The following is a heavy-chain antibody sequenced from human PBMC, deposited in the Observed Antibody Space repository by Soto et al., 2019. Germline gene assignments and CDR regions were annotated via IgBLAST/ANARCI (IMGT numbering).Heavy chain of an antibody. CDR3: AIVNWNANYDYYGMDV. CDR1: GLAFGSNG. CDR2: ISGSGENT. D-gene: IGHD1-20*01. Sequence: EVQLLESGGGLVQSGGSLRLSCAAFGLAFGSNGLSWVRQAPGKGLEWVSAISGSGENTYYADSVRGRFTISRDNSKNTLYLQMNSLRAEDTAVYYCAIVNWNANYDYYGMDVWGQGTEVTVSS. V-gene: IGHV3-23*01. J-gene: IGHJ6*02.